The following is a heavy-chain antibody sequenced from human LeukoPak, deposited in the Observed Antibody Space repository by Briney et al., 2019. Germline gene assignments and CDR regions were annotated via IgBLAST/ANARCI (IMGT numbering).Heavy chain of an antibody. CDR2: IWYDGSNK. D-gene: IGHD6-13*01. J-gene: IGHJ4*02. CDR1: GFTFSSYG. V-gene: IGHV3-33*01. CDR3: TTRLADGLRQQLVHVQDY. Sequence: GGSLRLSCAASGFTFSSYGMHWVRQAPGKGLEWVAVIWYDGSNKYYADSVKGRFTISRDNSKNTLYLQMNSLKTEDTAVYYCTTRLADGLRQQLVHVQDYWGQGTLVTVSS.